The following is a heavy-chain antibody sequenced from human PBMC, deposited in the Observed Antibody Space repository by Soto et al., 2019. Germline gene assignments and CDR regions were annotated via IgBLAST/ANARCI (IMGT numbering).Heavy chain of an antibody. D-gene: IGHD1-1*01. CDR2: IVVGSGNT. V-gene: IGHV1-58*01. CDR3: AADRQLERRFYHYYGMDV. J-gene: IGHJ6*02. CDR1: GFTFTSSV. Sequence: QLQLVQSGPEVKQPGTSVKVSCKASGFTFTSSVVQWVRQARGQRLEWIGWIVVGSGNTNCAQKLQERVTITRDMSTDTAFIELSSLRSDDTAVYYCAADRQLERRFYHYYGMDVWGQGTRVTVSS.